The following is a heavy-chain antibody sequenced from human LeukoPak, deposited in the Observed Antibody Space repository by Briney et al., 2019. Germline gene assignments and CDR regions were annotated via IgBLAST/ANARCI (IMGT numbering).Heavy chain of an antibody. CDR2: INPSGGST. V-gene: IGHV1-46*03. D-gene: IGHD3-10*01. J-gene: IGHJ4*02. CDR1: GYTFTSYY. CDR3: ARDRYYGSGTTPLGY. Sequence: GASVKVSCKASGYTFTSYYMHWVRQAPGQGLEWMGIINPSGGSTSYAQKFQGRVTMTRDTSTSTVYKELSSLRSEDTAVYYCARDRYYGSGTTPLGYWGQGTLVTVSS.